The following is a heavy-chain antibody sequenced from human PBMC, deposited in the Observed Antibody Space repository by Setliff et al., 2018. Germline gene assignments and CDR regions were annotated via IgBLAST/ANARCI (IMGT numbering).Heavy chain of an antibody. Sequence: GGSLRLSCATSGFTFSDYYMSWIRQTPGKGLEWVAYISSSGSLIYYPDSVKGRFTISRDNAKNTLYLQMNSLRAEDTAIYSCAKFSSVPGSRFFDYWGQGALVTVSS. J-gene: IGHJ4*02. D-gene: IGHD2-2*01. CDR3: AKFSSVPGSRFFDY. CDR1: GFTFSDYY. V-gene: IGHV3-11*01. CDR2: ISSSGSLI.